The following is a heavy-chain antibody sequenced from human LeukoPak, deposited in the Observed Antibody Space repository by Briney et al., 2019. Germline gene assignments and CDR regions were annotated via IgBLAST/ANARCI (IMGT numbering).Heavy chain of an antibody. CDR2: IIPIFGTA. Sequence: VASVKVSCKASGGTFSSYAISWVRQAPGQGLEWMGRIIPIFGTANYAQKFQGRVTITTDESTSTAYMELSSLRSEDTAVYYCARGLEGLLFGGGDYDILGDWGQGTLVTVSS. J-gene: IGHJ4*02. V-gene: IGHV1-69*05. D-gene: IGHD3-9*01. CDR1: GGTFSSYA. CDR3: ARGLEGLLFGGGDYDILGD.